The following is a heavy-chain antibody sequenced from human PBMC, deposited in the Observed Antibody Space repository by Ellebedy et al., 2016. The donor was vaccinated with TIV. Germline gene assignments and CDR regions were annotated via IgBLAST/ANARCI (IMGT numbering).Heavy chain of an antibody. CDR1: GFTFSSCG. V-gene: IGHV3-23*01. J-gene: IGHJ4*02. D-gene: IGHD2-15*01. Sequence: GGSLRLSCAASGFTFSSCGMNWVRQAPGKGLEWVSGINGRSDRTYHAASVKGRFTISRDNAKNSLYLQMNSLRDEDTAVYYCARVEGYCSGGSCYSAHLFDYWGQGTLVTVSS. CDR2: INGRSDRT. CDR3: ARVEGYCSGGSCYSAHLFDY.